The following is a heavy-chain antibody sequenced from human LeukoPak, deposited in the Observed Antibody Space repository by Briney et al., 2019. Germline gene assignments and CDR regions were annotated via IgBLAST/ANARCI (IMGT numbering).Heavy chain of an antibody. D-gene: IGHD3-10*01. Sequence: SETLSLTCLVSGGSISSSSSYWGWIRQPPGKGLEWIGEINHSGSTNYDPSLKSRVTISVDTSKNQFSLKLSSVTAADTAVYYCARVWYGSGSGSITLGYMDVWGKGTTVTVSS. V-gene: IGHV4-39*07. CDR2: INHSGST. CDR3: ARVWYGSGSGSITLGYMDV. CDR1: GGSISSSSSY. J-gene: IGHJ6*03.